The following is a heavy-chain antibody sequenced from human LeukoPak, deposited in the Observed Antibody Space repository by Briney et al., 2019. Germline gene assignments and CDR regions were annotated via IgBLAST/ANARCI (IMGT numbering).Heavy chain of an antibody. CDR1: GDSITYFY. CDR3: ARQNGVGLFSLP. J-gene: IGHJ4*02. D-gene: IGHD2-8*01. Sequence: SETLSLTCSVSGDSITYFYWSWIRQAAGKGLEWIGRISSSGSTDYNASLKSRVTISVDTSKNQFSLKVTSVTAADTAVYYCARQNGVGLFSLPGGQGILVTVSS. CDR2: ISSSGST. V-gene: IGHV4-4*07.